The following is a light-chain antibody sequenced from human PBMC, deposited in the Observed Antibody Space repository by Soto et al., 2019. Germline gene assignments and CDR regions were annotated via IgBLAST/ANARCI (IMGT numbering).Light chain of an antibody. V-gene: IGKV3-11*01. CDR2: DAS. Sequence: EVVLTQPPATLSLSPGERATLSCRASQSVSSYLAWYQQKRGQAPRLLFSDASSRATGIPARFSGSGSGTDFTLTISSLEPEDFAVYYCQQRGNWPLTFGGGTKVDIK. CDR1: QSVSSY. CDR3: QQRGNWPLT. J-gene: IGKJ4*01.